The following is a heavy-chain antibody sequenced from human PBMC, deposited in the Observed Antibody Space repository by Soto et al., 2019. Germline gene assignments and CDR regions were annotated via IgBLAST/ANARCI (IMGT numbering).Heavy chain of an antibody. Sequence: SQTLSLTCVISGGSVSSNSAGWSWIRQSPSRGLEWVGRTFYRSKWYNDYAVSLKGRISINADTSKNLFSLQLNSVTPEDTAVYYCARFESTESEYYHGMDVWGQGTTVTVSS. CDR2: TFYRSKWYN. J-gene: IGHJ6*02. CDR3: ARFESTESEYYHGMDV. V-gene: IGHV6-1*01. CDR1: GGSVSSNSAG. D-gene: IGHD1-26*01.